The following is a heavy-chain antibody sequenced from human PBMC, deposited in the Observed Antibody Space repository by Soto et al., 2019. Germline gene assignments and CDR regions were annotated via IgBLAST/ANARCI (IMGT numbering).Heavy chain of an antibody. CDR2: IKSKTDGGTT. J-gene: IGHJ6*02. CDR3: TTHPSLGDYSTPPKAYYYYGMDV. Sequence: EVQLVESGGGLVKPGGSLRLSCAASGFTFSNAWMNWVRQAPGKGLEWVGRIKSKTDGGTTDYAAPVKGRFTISRDDSKNTLYLQMNSLKTEDTAVYYCTTHPSLGDYSTPPKAYYYYGMDVWGQGTTVTVSS. V-gene: IGHV3-15*07. CDR1: GFTFSNAW. D-gene: IGHD4-4*01.